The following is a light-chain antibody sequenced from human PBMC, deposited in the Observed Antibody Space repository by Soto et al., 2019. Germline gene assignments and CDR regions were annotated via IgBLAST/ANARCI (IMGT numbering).Light chain of an antibody. V-gene: IGKV3-20*01. Sequence: EIVLTQSPATLSFXXVXXXXXXXRSSQSVSSYLAWYQQKPGQAPRLLIYDASNRATGIPARFSGSGSGTDFTLTISRLEPEDFAVYYCQQYGSSPPITFGQGTRLEIK. CDR3: QQYGSSPPIT. CDR1: QSVSSY. CDR2: DAS. J-gene: IGKJ5*01.